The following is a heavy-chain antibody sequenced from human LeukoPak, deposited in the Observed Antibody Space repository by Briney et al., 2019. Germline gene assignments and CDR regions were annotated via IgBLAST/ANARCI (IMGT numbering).Heavy chain of an antibody. V-gene: IGHV3-11*01. CDR2: ISSSSSTI. D-gene: IGHD3-10*01. CDR1: GFTFSDYY. J-gene: IGHJ6*02. CDR3: ARAYGSGSYYNARMEYGMDV. Sequence: GGSLRLSCEASGFTFSDYYMSWVRQAPGKGLEWVSYISSSSSTIYYADSVKGRFTISRDNSKNTLYLQMNSLRAEDTAVYYCARAYGSGSYYNARMEYGMDVWGQGTTVTVSS.